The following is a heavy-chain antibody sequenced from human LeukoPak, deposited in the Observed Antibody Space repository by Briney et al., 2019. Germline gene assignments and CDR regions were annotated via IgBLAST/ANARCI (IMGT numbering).Heavy chain of an antibody. D-gene: IGHD3-9*01. Sequence: PSETLSLTCTVSGGSISSSSYYWGWIRQPPGKGLEWIGSIYYSGSTYYNPSLKSRVTISVDTSKNQFSLKLSSVTAADTAVYYCARQRRGEYYDILTGYGAIDYWGQGTLVTVSS. CDR1: GGSISSSSYY. CDR3: ARQRRGEYYDILTGYGAIDY. V-gene: IGHV4-39*01. CDR2: IYYSGST. J-gene: IGHJ4*02.